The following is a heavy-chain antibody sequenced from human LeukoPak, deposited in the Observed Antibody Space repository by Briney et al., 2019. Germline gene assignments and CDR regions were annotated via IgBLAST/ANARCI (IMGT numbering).Heavy chain of an antibody. D-gene: IGHD1-26*01. Sequence: GGSLRLSCAASGFTFDDYAMHWVRQAPGKGLEWVSGISWNSGSIGYADSVKGRFTISRDNAKNSLYLQMNSLRAEDTALYYCAKDLRGYGELSPSGFDYWGQGTLVTVSS. CDR2: ISWNSGSI. CDR1: GFTFDDYA. V-gene: IGHV3-9*01. CDR3: AKDLRGYGELSPSGFDY. J-gene: IGHJ4*02.